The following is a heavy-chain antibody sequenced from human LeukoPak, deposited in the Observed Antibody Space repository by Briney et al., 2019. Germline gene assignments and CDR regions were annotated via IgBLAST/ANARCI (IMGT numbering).Heavy chain of an antibody. D-gene: IGHD3-10*01. J-gene: IGHJ4*02. CDR1: GGSISSYY. Sequence: SETLSLTCTVSGGSISSYYWSWIRQPPGKGLEWIGYIYYSGSTNYNPSLKSRVTISVDTSKNQFSLKLCSVTAADTAVYYCARSVTMVRGVPYYFDYWGQGTLVTVSS. CDR3: ARSVTMVRGVPYYFDY. CDR2: IYYSGST. V-gene: IGHV4-59*01.